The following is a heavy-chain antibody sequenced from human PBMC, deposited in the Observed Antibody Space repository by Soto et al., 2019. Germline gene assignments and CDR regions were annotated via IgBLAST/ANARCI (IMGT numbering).Heavy chain of an antibody. V-gene: IGHV1-18*01. J-gene: IGHJ6*03. D-gene: IGHD4-17*01. CDR2: ISAYNGNT. Sequence: QVPLVQSGAEVKKPGASVKVSCKASGYTFTCYGISWVRQAPGQGLEWMGWISAYNGNTNYAQKLQGRVTMTTDTSTSTAYMELRSLRSDDTAVYYCARATTVTTEPTGYYYMDVWGKGTTVTVSS. CDR1: GYTFTCYG. CDR3: ARATTVTTEPTGYYYMDV.